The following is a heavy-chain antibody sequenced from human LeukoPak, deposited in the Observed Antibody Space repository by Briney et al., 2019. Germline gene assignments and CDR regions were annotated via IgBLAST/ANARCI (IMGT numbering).Heavy chain of an antibody. J-gene: IGHJ4*02. CDR3: ARAMMVVANLWGVYDY. Sequence: GGSLRLSCVASGFTFSDYTINWVRQAPGKGLEWVSGLSGSGGATYYADSVKGRFTISRDNSKNTLYLQMDSLRAEDTAVYFCARAMMVVANLWGVYDYWGQGTLVTVSS. D-gene: IGHD3-22*01. CDR1: GFTFSDYT. V-gene: IGHV3-23*01. CDR2: LSGSGGAT.